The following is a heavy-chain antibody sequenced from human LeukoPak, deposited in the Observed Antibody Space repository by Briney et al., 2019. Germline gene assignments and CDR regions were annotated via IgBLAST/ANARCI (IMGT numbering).Heavy chain of an antibody. CDR1: GFTFSSYW. Sequence: GGSLRLSCAASGFTFSSYWMSWVRQAPGKGLEWVANIKQDGSEKYYVDAVKGRLTISRDNAKKSLYLQMNSLRAEDTAVYYCAREKHDGGPLYYLDSWGQGTLVTVSS. J-gene: IGHJ4*02. CDR3: AREKHDGGPLYYLDS. V-gene: IGHV3-7*01. D-gene: IGHD4-23*01. CDR2: IKQDGSEK.